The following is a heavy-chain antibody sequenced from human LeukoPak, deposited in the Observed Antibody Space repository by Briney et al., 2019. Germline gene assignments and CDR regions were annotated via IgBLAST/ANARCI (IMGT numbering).Heavy chain of an antibody. CDR1: GGTFSSYA. D-gene: IGHD2-15*01. V-gene: IGHV1-69*13. CDR3: ARVYCSGGSCYSSYYYYGMDV. CDR2: IIPIFGTA. J-gene: IGHJ6*02. Sequence: SVKVSCKASGGTFSSYAISWVRQAPGQGLEWMEGIIPIFGTANYAQKFQGRVTITADESTSTAYMELSSLRSEDTAVYYCARVYCSGGSCYSSYYYYGMDVWAQGTTVTVSS.